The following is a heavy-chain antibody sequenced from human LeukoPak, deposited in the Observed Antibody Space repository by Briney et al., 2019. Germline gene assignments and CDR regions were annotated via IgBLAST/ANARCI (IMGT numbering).Heavy chain of an antibody. Sequence: GGSLRLSCAASGFTFSSYAMSWVRQAPGKGLEWVSAISGSGGSTYYADSVKGRFTISRDNSKNTLYLQMNSLRAEDTAVYYCVVWGSYRILDYWGQGTLVTVSS. D-gene: IGHD3-16*02. CDR3: VVWGSYRILDY. J-gene: IGHJ4*02. CDR1: GFTFSSYA. CDR2: ISGSGGST. V-gene: IGHV3-23*01.